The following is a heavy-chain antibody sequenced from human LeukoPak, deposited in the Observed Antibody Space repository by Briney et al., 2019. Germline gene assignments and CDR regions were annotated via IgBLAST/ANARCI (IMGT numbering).Heavy chain of an antibody. D-gene: IGHD5-12*01. CDR2: IYYRRST. CDR3: ARAMRWTSGPVELGWFDR. CDR1: GDSFSDYY. J-gene: IGHJ5*02. V-gene: IGHV4-59*01. Sequence: PSETLSLTCGFSGDSFSDYYWTWIRRPPGGRLEWIGHIYYRRSTKYNPSLKNRVTISVDTSKNQVSLTLTSVTAADTAVYYCARAMRWTSGPVELGWFDRWGQGTLVTVSS.